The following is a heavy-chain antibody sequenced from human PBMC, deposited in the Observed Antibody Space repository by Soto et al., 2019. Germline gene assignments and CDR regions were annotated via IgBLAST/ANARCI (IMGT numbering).Heavy chain of an antibody. Sequence: EVQLVESGGGLVQPGGSLRLSCAASGFTFSTYWMHWVRQAPGKGPVWVSRINSDGSSTSYADSVKGRFTISRDNAKNTLYLQMNSLRAEDTAVYSCARREAPAAMGCWGQGTLVTVPS. CDR3: ARREAPAAMGC. D-gene: IGHD2-2*01. CDR2: INSDGSST. CDR1: GFTFSTYW. J-gene: IGHJ4*02. V-gene: IGHV3-74*01.